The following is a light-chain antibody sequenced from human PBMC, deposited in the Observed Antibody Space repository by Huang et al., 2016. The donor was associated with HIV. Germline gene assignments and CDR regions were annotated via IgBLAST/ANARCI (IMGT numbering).Light chain of an antibody. Sequence: EIVMTQSPATLSVSPGERGTLSCRASQTINTNLAWYQQTPGQAPRLLIHGSSTRATGIPARFSGSGSGTDFSRTISSLQSEDAAVYYCQQYDSWPGTFGQGTKLEIK. CDR1: QTINTN. CDR3: QQYDSWPGT. J-gene: IGKJ2*01. V-gene: IGKV3-15*01. CDR2: GSS.